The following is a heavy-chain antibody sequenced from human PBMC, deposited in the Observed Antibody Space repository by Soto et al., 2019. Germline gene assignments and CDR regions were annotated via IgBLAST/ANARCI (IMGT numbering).Heavy chain of an antibody. Sequence: GGSLRLSCAASGFTFSSYAMSWVRQAPGKGLEWVSAISGSGGSTYYADSVKGRFTISRDNSKNTLYLQMNSLRAEDTAVYYCAKVGVISGYFIGYYYMDVWGKGTTVTVSS. CDR1: GFTFSSYA. CDR3: AKVGVISGYFIGYYYMDV. V-gene: IGHV3-23*01. CDR2: ISGSGGST. J-gene: IGHJ6*03. D-gene: IGHD3-16*02.